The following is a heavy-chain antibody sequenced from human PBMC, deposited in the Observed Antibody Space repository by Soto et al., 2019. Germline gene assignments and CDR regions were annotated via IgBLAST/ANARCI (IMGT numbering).Heavy chain of an antibody. CDR1: GFTFSSYW. V-gene: IGHV3-74*01. Sequence: EVQLVESGGGLVQPGGSLRLSCAASGFTFSSYWMHWVRQAPGKGLVCVSRINSDGSTTSYADSVKGRFTISRDNAKNTLYLQMNSLRAEDTAVYYCARVRNGDWYFDYWGQGTLVTISS. J-gene: IGHJ4*02. D-gene: IGHD4-17*01. CDR3: ARVRNGDWYFDY. CDR2: INSDGSTT.